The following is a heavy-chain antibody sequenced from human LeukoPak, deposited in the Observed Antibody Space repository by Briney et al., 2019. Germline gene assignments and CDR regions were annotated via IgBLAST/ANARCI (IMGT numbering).Heavy chain of an antibody. CDR1: GGSISSYY. V-gene: IGHV4-59*12. Sequence: SETLSLTCTVSGGSISSYYWSWIRQPPGKGLEWIGYIYYSGSTYYNPSLKSRVTISVDTSKNQFSLKLSSVTAADTAVYYCARVATGTTRVGAFDIWGQGTMVTVSS. CDR2: IYYSGST. J-gene: IGHJ3*02. CDR3: ARVATGTTRVGAFDI. D-gene: IGHD1-1*01.